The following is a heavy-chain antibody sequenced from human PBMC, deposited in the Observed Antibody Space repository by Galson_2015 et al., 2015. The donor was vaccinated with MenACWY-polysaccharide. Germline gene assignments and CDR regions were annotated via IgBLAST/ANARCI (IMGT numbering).Heavy chain of an antibody. J-gene: IGHJ4*02. D-gene: IGHD6-13*01. CDR1: GFTFSSYA. CDR2: ISGSGGRT. CDR3: AKRLSGTAADTNFDY. V-gene: IGHV3-23*01. Sequence: SLRLSCAASGFTFSSYAMSWVRQAPGKGLEWVSVISGSGGRTYYAGSVSGRFTISRDNSKNTLYLQMNSLRAEDTAIYYCAKRLSGTAADTNFDYWGQGTLVTVSS.